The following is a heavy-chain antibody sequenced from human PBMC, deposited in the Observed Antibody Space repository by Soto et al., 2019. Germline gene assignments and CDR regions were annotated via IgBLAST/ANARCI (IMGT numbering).Heavy chain of an antibody. J-gene: IGHJ3*02. Sequence: VGSLRLSCAASGFTFSGYWMSWVRQAPGRGLEWVATIKHDGSENHCVDSVKGRFTISRDHARNSLYLQMNRLRAEDTDLYFCVRQRGPFDAFDIWGQGTMVTDSS. CDR3: VRQRGPFDAFDI. V-gene: IGHV3-7*01. CDR1: GFTFSGYW. CDR2: IKHDGSEN.